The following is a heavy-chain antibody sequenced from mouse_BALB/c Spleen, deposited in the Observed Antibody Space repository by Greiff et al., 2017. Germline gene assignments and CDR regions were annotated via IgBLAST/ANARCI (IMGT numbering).Heavy chain of an antibody. CDR2: IWGGGST. CDR1: GFSFSRYS. D-gene: IGHD2-10*02. Sequence: VQLVESGPGLVAPSQSLSITCTASGFSFSRYSVHWVRQPPGKGLEWLGMIWGGGSTNYNSALKSRLSISKDNSKSQVFLKMNSLQTDDTAMYYCAREYGNLEYFDVWGEGTTVTVSS. V-gene: IGHV2-6-4*01. J-gene: IGHJ1*01. CDR3: AREYGNLEYFDV.